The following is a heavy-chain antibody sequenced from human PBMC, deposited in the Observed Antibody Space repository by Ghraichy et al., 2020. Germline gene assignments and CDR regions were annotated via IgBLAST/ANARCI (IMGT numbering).Heavy chain of an antibody. V-gene: IGHV4-4*09. J-gene: IGHJ4*02. D-gene: IGHD6-6*01. Sequence: SETLSLTCTVSGGSISSYYWSWIRQPPGKGLEWIGYIYTSGSTNYNPSLKSRVTISVDTSKNQFSLKLSSVTAADTAVYYCAREVGAVQLVRGGHNFDYWGQGTLVTVSS. CDR2: IYTSGST. CDR1: GGSISSYY. CDR3: AREVGAVQLVRGGHNFDY.